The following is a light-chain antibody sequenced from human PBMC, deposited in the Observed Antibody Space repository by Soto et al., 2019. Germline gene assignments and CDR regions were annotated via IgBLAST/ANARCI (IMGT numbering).Light chain of an antibody. CDR3: RSWDTSLSAYV. J-gene: IGLJ1*01. CDR2: DDN. Sequence: QSVLTQPPSVSAAPGQKVTISCSGSSSNIGGNSVSWYQQLPGTAPKLLIYDDNKRPSGIPDRFSGSKSGTSATLGITGFQTADEAHYYCRSWDTSLSAYVFGTGTKVTVL. V-gene: IGLV1-51*01. CDR1: SSNIGGNS.